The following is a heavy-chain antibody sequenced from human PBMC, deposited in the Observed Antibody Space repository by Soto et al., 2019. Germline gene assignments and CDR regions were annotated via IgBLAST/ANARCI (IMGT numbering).Heavy chain of an antibody. V-gene: IGHV3-74*01. J-gene: IGHJ4*02. D-gene: IGHD2-2*02. Sequence: GGSLRLSCVGSGFTFSNYWMHWVRQAPGKGLEWVSRVKSDGSSKSYVDSVKGRFTISRDNAKNSLYLQMNSLRAEDTAVYYCARGKYQLLYTDYWGQGTLVTVSS. CDR3: ARGKYQLLYTDY. CDR2: VKSDGSSK. CDR1: GFTFSNYW.